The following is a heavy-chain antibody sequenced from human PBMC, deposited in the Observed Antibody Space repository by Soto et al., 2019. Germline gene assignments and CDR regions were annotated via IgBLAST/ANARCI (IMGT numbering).Heavy chain of an antibody. CDR1: GGTFSSYA. D-gene: IGHD6-6*01. J-gene: IGHJ6*02. V-gene: IGHV1-69*13. Sequence: SVKVSCKASGGTFSSYAISWVRQAPGQGLEWMGGIIPIFGTANYAQKFQGRVTITADESTSTAYMELSSLRSGDTAVYYCARAPYSSSHYYYGMDVWGQGTTVTVSS. CDR3: ARAPYSSSHYYYGMDV. CDR2: IIPIFGTA.